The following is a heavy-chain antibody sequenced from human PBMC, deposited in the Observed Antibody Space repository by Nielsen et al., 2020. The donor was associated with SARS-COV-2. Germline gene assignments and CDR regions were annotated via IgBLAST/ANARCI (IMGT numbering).Heavy chain of an antibody. D-gene: IGHD3-16*02. J-gene: IGHJ4*02. CDR2: ICSSSSYI. CDR3: ARSDVVMITFGGVIAPFDY. V-gene: IGHV3-21*01. Sequence: GESLKISCAASGFTFSSYSMNWVRQAPGKGLEWVSSICSSSSYIYYADSVKGRFTISRDNAKNSLYLQMNSLRAEDTAVYYCARSDVVMITFGGVIAPFDYWGQGTLVTVSS. CDR1: GFTFSSYS.